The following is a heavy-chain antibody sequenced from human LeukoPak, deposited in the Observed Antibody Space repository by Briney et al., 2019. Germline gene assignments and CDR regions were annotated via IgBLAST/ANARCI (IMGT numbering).Heavy chain of an antibody. D-gene: IGHD2-2*01. V-gene: IGHV4-4*02. CDR3: ATSSGYSSSMRTRPSSWFDP. CDR2: INHSGST. CDR1: GGSISSTNW. J-gene: IGHJ5*02. Sequence: PSGTLSLTCAVSGGSISSTNWWSWVRQPPGKGLEWIGEINHSGSTNYNPSLKSRVTISVDTSKNQFSLKLSSVTAADTAVYYCATSSGYSSSMRTRPSSWFDPWGQGTLVTVSS.